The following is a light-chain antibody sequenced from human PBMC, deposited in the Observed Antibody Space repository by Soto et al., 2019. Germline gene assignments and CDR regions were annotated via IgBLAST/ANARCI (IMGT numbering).Light chain of an antibody. Sequence: DIVMTQSPDSLAVSLGERATINCKSSQSVLYSSNNKNYLGWFQQKPGQTPKLLIYWASTRDSGVPDRFSGSGSGTDFTLTINSLQAEDVAVYYCQQDYSPPYTFGQGTRLESK. CDR2: WAS. V-gene: IGKV4-1*01. CDR3: QQDYSPPYT. CDR1: QSVLYSSNNKNY. J-gene: IGKJ2*01.